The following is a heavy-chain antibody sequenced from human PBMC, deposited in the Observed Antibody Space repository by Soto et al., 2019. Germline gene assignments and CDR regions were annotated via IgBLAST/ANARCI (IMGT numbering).Heavy chain of an antibody. D-gene: IGHD3-22*01. V-gene: IGHV4-31*11. CDR3: ARAITDYYDSSGYYHNYFDY. Sequence: SETLSLTCAVSGGSISSGVYSWSWIRQPPGKGLEWIGYIYYSGSTYYNPSLKSRVTISVDTSKNQFSLKLSSVTAADTAVYYCARAITDYYDSSGYYHNYFDYWGQGTLVTVSS. CDR1: GGSISSGVYS. CDR2: IYYSGST. J-gene: IGHJ4*02.